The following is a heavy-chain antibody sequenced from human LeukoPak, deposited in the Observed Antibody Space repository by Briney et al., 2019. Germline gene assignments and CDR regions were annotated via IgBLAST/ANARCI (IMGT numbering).Heavy chain of an antibody. CDR1: GGSISSSSYY. Sequence: PSETLSLTCTVSGGSISSSSYYWGWIRQLPGKGLEWIGYIDHTGSTNYNPSLNSRVTISRDTSKNHFSLELSSVTAADTAVYYCARGSPLRWTRYSPHFDYWGQGTLVTVSS. CDR3: ARGSPLRWTRYSPHFDY. CDR2: IDHTGST. V-gene: IGHV4-61*03. J-gene: IGHJ4*02. D-gene: IGHD4-23*01.